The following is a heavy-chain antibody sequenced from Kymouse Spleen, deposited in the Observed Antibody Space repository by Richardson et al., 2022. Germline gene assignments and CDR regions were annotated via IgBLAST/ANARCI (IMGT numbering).Heavy chain of an antibody. CDR1: GGSFSGYY. V-gene: IGHV4-34*01. D-gene: IGHD5-18,IGHD5-18*01. CDR2: INHSGST. Sequence: QVQLQQWGAGLLKPSETLSLTCAVYGGSFSGYYWSWIRQPPGKGLEWIGEINHSGSTNYNPSLKSRVTISVDTSKNQFSLKLSSVTAADTAVYYCARGIQLWSHFDYWGQGTLVTVSS. CDR3: ARGIQLWSHFDY. J-gene: IGHJ4*02.